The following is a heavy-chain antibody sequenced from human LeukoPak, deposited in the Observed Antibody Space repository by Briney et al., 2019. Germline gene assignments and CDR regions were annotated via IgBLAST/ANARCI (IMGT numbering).Heavy chain of an antibody. V-gene: IGHV3-30-3*01. D-gene: IGHD1-1*01. CDR1: GFTINNYV. Sequence: LRLSCVASGFTINNYVMNWVRQAPGKGLEGVATISYDGSNQYYADSVKGLLSIFRDNSENTVYLQMNSLRPEDTAIFYCARGPGWNYFDFWGQGTLVTVSS. CDR3: ARGPGWNYFDF. CDR2: ISYDGSNQ. J-gene: IGHJ4*02.